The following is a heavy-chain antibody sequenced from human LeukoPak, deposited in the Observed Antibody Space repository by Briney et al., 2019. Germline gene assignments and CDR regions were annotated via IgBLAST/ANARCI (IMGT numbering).Heavy chain of an antibody. Sequence: SETLSLTCAVSGASIITGSPYWGWIRQSPGKGPDWIGTVYYSVSIYYNPSLKSRVTLSVDTSKNQFSLRLTSVSASDTAVYYCARHRGSGSSSIPFDYWGEGTLVTVSS. D-gene: IGHD3-10*01. J-gene: IGHJ4*02. V-gene: IGHV4-39*01. CDR1: GASIITGSPY. CDR3: ARHRGSGSSSIPFDY. CDR2: VYYSVSI.